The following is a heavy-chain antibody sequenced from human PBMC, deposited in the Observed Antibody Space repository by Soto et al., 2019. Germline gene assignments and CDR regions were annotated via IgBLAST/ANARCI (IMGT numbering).Heavy chain of an antibody. J-gene: IGHJ6*03. V-gene: IGHV1-8*01. CDR2: MNPNSGNT. D-gene: IGHD4-17*01. CDR3: ARVTLSYGDYVGYYYYYYMDV. Sequence: ASVKVSCKASGYTFTSYDINWVRQATGQGLEWMGWMNPNSGNTGYAQKFQGRVTMTRNTAISTAYMELSSLRSEDTAVYYCARVTLSYGDYVGYYYYYYMDVWGKGTTVTVSS. CDR1: GYTFTSYD.